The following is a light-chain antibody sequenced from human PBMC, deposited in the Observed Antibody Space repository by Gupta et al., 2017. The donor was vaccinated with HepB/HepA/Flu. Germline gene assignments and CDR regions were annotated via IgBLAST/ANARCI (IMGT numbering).Light chain of an antibody. Sequence: EIVMTQSQATLSVSPAERATLSCRASQSVTSNLAWYQQKPAQAPRLLIYGASTRATGSPARFSGSGSGTEFTLTISSLQSEDFADYYCQQYNNWSPLTFGGGTKVENK. CDR3: QQYNNWSPLT. CDR1: QSVTSN. CDR2: GAS. V-gene: IGKV3-15*01. J-gene: IGKJ4*01.